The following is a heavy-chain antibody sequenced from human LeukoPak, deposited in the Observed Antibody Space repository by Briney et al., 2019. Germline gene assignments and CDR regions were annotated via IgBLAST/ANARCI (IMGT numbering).Heavy chain of an antibody. CDR1: GGSISSYY. Sequence: PSETLSPTCTVSGGSISSYYWSWIRQPPGKGLECIGYISYSGSTSYNPSLKSRVTISLDASKNQFSLKLSSVTAADTAVYYCARLKGRGLFDYWGQGALVTVSS. CDR2: ISYSGST. D-gene: IGHD3-22*01. J-gene: IGHJ4*02. V-gene: IGHV4-59*08. CDR3: ARLKGRGLFDY.